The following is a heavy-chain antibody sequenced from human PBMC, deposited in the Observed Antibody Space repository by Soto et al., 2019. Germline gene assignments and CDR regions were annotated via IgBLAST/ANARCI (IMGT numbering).Heavy chain of an antibody. CDR3: AREGCGTGIIDY. Sequence: QVQLVQSGAEVKKPGSSVKVSCKATGGTFSSYTISWVRQAPGQGLVWMGRIIPILGIANYAQKFQGRVTITADKSTSTAYMELSSLRSEDTAVYYCAREGCGTGIIDYWGQGTLVTVSS. J-gene: IGHJ4*02. V-gene: IGHV1-69*08. D-gene: IGHD1-1*01. CDR1: GGTFSSYT. CDR2: IIPILGIA.